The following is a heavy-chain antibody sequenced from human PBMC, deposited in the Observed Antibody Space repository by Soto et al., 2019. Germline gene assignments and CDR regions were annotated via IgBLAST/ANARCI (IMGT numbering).Heavy chain of an antibody. D-gene: IGHD2-15*01. CDR2: ISYDGSNK. J-gene: IGHJ4*02. V-gene: IGHV3-30-3*01. CDR1: GFTFSSYA. CDR3: ARDRGSGGALIDY. Sequence: QVQLVESGGGVVQPGRSLRLSCAASGFTFSSYAMHWVRQAPGKGLEWVAVISYDGSNKYYADSVKGRFTISRDNSENTLYLQMNSLRAEDTAVYYCARDRGSGGALIDYWGQGTLVTVSS.